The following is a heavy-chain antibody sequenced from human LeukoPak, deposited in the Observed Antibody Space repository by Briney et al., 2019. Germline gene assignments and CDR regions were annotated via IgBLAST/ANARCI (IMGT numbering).Heavy chain of an antibody. J-gene: IGHJ3*02. V-gene: IGHV4-4*07. CDR3: ARDRCNSTTCASRGAFDI. D-gene: IGHD2-2*01. Sequence: SETLSLTCAVYGGSFSGYYWGWIRQPAGKGLEWIGRIYTSGSTNYNPSLTSRVTMSVDTSKNQFSLKLTSVTAADTAVYYCARDRCNSTTCASRGAFDIWGQGTMVTVS. CDR2: IYTSGST. CDR1: GGSFSGYY.